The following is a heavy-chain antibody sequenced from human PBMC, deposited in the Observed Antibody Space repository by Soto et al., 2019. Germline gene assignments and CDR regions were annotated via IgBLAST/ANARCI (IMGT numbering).Heavy chain of an antibody. D-gene: IGHD2-15*01. CDR1: GFTFRSYA. V-gene: IGHV3-30-3*01. CDR2: ISYDGSNK. J-gene: IGHJ6*02. Sequence: QVQLVESGGGVVQLGRSLRLSCAASGFTFRSYAMHWVRQAPGKGLECVAVISYDGSNKFYRDSVKRRFTISRDNSKNTLYLQINSLRYEDTAVYYCARGDREDIAVVVGARPGEYGVDVWGQGTTVTVSS. CDR3: ARGDREDIAVVVGARPGEYGVDV.